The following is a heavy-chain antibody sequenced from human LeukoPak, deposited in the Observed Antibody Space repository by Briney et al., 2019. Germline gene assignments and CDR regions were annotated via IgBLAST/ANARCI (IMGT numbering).Heavy chain of an antibody. CDR3: ARANYYDSSGLSFDI. J-gene: IGHJ3*02. Sequence: GASGKVSCKASGYTFTSYGVSWVRQAPGQGLEWRGWISAYNGNTNYAQKLQGRVTMTTDTSTSTAYMELSSLRSEDMAVYYCARANYYDSSGLSFDIWGQGTMVTVSS. CDR1: GYTFTSYG. CDR2: ISAYNGNT. D-gene: IGHD3-22*01. V-gene: IGHV1-18*03.